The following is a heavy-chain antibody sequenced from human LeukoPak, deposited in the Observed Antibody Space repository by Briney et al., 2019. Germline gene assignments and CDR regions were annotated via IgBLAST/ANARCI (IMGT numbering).Heavy chain of an antibody. Sequence: SPVKVSCKASGGTFSSYAISWVRQAPGQGLEWMGRIIPIFGTANYAQKFQGRVTITTDESTSTAYMELSSLRSEDTAVYYCARGVYGDYVLPDYWGQGTLVTVSS. J-gene: IGHJ4*02. CDR2: IIPIFGTA. V-gene: IGHV1-69*05. CDR3: ARGVYGDYVLPDY. D-gene: IGHD4-17*01. CDR1: GGTFSSYA.